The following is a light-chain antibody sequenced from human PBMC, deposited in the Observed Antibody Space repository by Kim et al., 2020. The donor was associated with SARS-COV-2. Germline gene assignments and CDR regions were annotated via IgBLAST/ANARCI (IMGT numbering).Light chain of an antibody. Sequence: SYELTQPPSVSVSPGQTASITCSGDKLGDKYACWYQQKPGQSPVQVIYQDSKRPSGIPERFSGSNSGNTATLTISGTQAMDEADYYCQAWDSSVVFGGGT. CDR2: QDS. CDR3: QAWDSSVV. CDR1: KLGDKY. V-gene: IGLV3-1*01. J-gene: IGLJ2*01.